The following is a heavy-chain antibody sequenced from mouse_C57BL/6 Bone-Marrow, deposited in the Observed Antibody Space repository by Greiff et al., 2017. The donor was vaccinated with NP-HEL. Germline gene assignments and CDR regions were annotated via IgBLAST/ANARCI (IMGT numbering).Heavy chain of an antibody. V-gene: IGHV1-63*01. J-gene: IGHJ2*01. CDR3: ARGRDYYGSSYYFDY. D-gene: IGHD1-1*01. CDR2: IYPGGGYT. CDR1: GYTFTNYW. Sequence: VQLQQSGAELVRPGTSVKMSCKASGYTFTNYWIGWAKQRPGHGLEWIGDIYPGGGYTNYNEKFKGKATLTADKSSSTAYMQFSSLTSEDSAIYYGARGRDYYGSSYYFDYWGQGTTLTVSS.